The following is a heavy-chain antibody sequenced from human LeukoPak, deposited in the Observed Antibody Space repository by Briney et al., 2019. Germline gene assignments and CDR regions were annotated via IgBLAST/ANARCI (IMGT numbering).Heavy chain of an antibody. Sequence: GGTLRLSCAASGFTFSSYGMSWVRQAPGKGLEWVSGISGSGGSTYYADSVKGRFTISRDNSKNTLYLQMNSLRAEDTAVYYCAKVSGGSFKSPFDYWGQGTLVTVSS. D-gene: IGHD1-26*01. CDR2: ISGSGGST. CDR1: GFTFSSYG. V-gene: IGHV3-23*01. CDR3: AKVSGGSFKSPFDY. J-gene: IGHJ4*02.